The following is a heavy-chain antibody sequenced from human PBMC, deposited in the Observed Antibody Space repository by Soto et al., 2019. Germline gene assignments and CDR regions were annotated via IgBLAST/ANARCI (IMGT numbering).Heavy chain of an antibody. CDR3: AIGAQLRLGELSSDSFDY. J-gene: IGHJ4*02. D-gene: IGHD3-16*02. Sequence: KFQGRVTMTEDTSTDTAYMELSSLRSEDTAVYYCAIGAQLRLGELSSDSFDYWGQGTLVTVSS. V-gene: IGHV1-24*01.